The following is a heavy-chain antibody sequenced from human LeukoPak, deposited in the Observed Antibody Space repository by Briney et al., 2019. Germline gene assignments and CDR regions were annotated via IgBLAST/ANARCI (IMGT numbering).Heavy chain of an antibody. V-gene: IGHV3-23*01. CDR1: GVTLSSYA. CDR3: AKSSSGTDNPVGFDP. J-gene: IGHJ5*02. Sequence: GGSLRLSCAASGVTLSSYAMSWVRQAPRKGLEWVSTISASGISTYYADSVKGRFTISRDNSKNTLYLQMNSLRAEDTAVYYCAKSSSGTDNPVGFDPWGQATLVTVSS. D-gene: IGHD3-22*01. CDR2: ISASGIST.